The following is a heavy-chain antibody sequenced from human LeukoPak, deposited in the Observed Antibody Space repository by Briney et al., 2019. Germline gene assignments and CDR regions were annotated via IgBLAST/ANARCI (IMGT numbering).Heavy chain of an antibody. D-gene: IGHD3-22*01. CDR2: IYFSGNT. CDR1: GDSISTGGYY. CDR3: ARVNYYDSSGHFANFDY. V-gene: IGHV4-31*03. Sequence: PSETLSLTCTVSGDSISTGGYYWSWIRQHPGGGLEWIGYIYFSGNTYYNPSLKSRVTISVDISKSHFSLKLTSVTAADTAVYFCARVNYYDSSGHFANFDYWGQGTLVTVSS. J-gene: IGHJ4*02.